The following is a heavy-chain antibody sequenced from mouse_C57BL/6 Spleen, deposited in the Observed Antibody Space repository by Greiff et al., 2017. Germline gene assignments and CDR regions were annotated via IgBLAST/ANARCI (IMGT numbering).Heavy chain of an antibody. Sequence: QVQLQQPGAELVKPGASVKMSCKASGYTFTSYWITWVKQRPGQGLEWIGDIYPGSGSTNYNEKFKSKATLTVDTSSSTAYMQLSSLTSEDSAVYNCARYGYDESWFAYWGQGTLVTVSA. CDR2: IYPGSGST. CDR1: GYTFTSYW. V-gene: IGHV1-55*01. CDR3: ARYGYDESWFAY. D-gene: IGHD2-2*01. J-gene: IGHJ3*01.